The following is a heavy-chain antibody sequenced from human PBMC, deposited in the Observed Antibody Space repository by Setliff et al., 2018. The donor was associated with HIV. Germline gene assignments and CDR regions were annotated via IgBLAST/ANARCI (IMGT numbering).Heavy chain of an antibody. Sequence: GASVKVSCKASGYTFINYHITWVRQAPGQGLEWVGSITASSVNTNYTQGRVTITAEDESTSTAYMGLSSLRSEDTAVYYCARGGALSGFFFPNWLDPWGQGTLVTVSS. D-gene: IGHD6-19*01. CDR1: GYTFINYH. V-gene: IGHV1-18*01. CDR2: ITASSVNT. J-gene: IGHJ5*02. CDR3: ARGGALSGFFFPNWLDP.